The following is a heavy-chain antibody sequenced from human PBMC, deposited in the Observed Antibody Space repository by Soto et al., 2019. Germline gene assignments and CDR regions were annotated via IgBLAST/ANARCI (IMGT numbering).Heavy chain of an antibody. CDR1: GYTFTSYD. CDR2: INAGNGNT. Sequence: ASVNVSCKASGYTFTSYDINWVRQATGQGLEWMGWINAGNGNTKYSQKFQGRVTITRDTSASTAYMELSSLRSEDTAVYYCARDRPDYYDSSGYELFDYWGQGTLVTVSS. CDR3: ARDRPDYYDSSGYELFDY. J-gene: IGHJ4*02. D-gene: IGHD3-22*01. V-gene: IGHV1-3*01.